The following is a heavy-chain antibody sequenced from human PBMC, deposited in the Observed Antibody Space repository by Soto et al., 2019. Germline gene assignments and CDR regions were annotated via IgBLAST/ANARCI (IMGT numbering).Heavy chain of an antibody. J-gene: IGHJ4*02. CDR2: IYYSGST. D-gene: IGHD3-10*01. CDR1: GGSSISRIYY. V-gene: IGHV4-39*01. CDR3: ARKWFGELLLDY. Sequence: SQMLSVRWTVAGGSSISRIYYWGWNSKPPGKGLEWIGSIYYSGSTYYNPSLKSRVTISVDTSKNQFSLKLSSVTAADTAVYYCARKWFGELLLDYWGQGTLVTVSS.